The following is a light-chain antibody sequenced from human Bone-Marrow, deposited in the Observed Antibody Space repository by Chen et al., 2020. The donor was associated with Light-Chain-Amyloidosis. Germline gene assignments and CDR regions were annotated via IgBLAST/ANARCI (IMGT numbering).Light chain of an antibody. CDR3: QSYDSTNRV. Sequence: NFMLTQPHSVSESPGKTVIISCTRSGGSIASNYVQWYQQRPGSAPTTVSYEDNQRPSGVPDRFSGSIDSSSNSASLTISGLKTEDEADYYCQSYDSTNRVFGGGTKLTVL. J-gene: IGLJ3*02. CDR1: GGSIASNY. V-gene: IGLV6-57*03. CDR2: EDN.